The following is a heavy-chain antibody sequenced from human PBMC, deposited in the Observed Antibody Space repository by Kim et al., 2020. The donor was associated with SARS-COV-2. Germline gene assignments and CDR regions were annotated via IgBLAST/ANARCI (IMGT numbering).Heavy chain of an antibody. V-gene: IGHV3-23*01. D-gene: IGHD6-6*01. CDR2: ISGSGGST. CDR1: GFTFSSYA. CDR3: AKAARLGGPYYYYYYMDV. Sequence: GGSLRLSCAASGFTFSSYAMSWVRQAPGKGLEWVSAISGSGGSTYYADSVKGRFTISRDNSKNTLYLQMNSLRAEDTAVYYCAKAARLGGPYYYYYYMDVWGKGTTVTVSS. J-gene: IGHJ6*03.